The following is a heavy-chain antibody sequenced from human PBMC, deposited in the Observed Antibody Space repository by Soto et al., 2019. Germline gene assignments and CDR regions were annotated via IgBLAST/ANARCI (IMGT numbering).Heavy chain of an antibody. J-gene: IGHJ5*02. CDR2: IYYSGST. CDR3: ATDSSRFGFDP. D-gene: IGHD3-3*01. CDR1: RRAVSSGSYY. Sequence: SDTVTVTCXPSRRAVSSGSYYWIWIQQPPGKGLECIGYIYYSGSTNYNPSLNSRVTISVATSKNQFSLKLSSVTAAETAVYYCATDSSRFGFDPWGQGTLVTV. V-gene: IGHV4-61*01.